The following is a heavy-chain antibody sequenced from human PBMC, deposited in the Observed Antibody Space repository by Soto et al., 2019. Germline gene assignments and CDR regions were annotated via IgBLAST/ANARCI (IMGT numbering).Heavy chain of an antibody. J-gene: IGHJ4*02. CDR3: AKKGSDTAMAPYYFDY. D-gene: IGHD5-18*01. CDR1: GFTFSSYA. Sequence: GGSLRLSCAASGFTFSSYAMSWVRQAPGKGLEWVSAISGSGGSTYYADSVKGRFTISRDNSKNTLYLQMNSLRAEDTAVYYCAKKGSDTAMAPYYFDYWGQGTLVTVSS. CDR2: ISGSGGST. V-gene: IGHV3-23*01.